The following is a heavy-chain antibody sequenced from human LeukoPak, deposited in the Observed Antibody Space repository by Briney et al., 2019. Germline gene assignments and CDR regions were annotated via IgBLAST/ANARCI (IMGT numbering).Heavy chain of an antibody. Sequence: ASVKVSFKASGYNFIDYYLHWVRQAPGQGLEWMGWINPNSGGTNYAQKFQGRVTMTRDTSISTAYMELSRLRSDDTAVYYCARDRTVTSSFDYWGQGTLVTVSS. CDR1: GYNFIDYY. D-gene: IGHD4-17*01. J-gene: IGHJ4*02. CDR3: ARDRTVTSSFDY. V-gene: IGHV1-2*02. CDR2: INPNSGGT.